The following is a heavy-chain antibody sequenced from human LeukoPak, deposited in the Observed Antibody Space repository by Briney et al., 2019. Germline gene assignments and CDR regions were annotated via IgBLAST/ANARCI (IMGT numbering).Heavy chain of an antibody. Sequence: SGGSLRLSCAASGFTFSSYAIHWVRQAPDKGLEWVATISYDGSNIYYADSVKGRFTISRDNSKNTLYLQMNSLRSEDTAVYYCARGRNLVATSGYFDYWGQGTLVTVSS. CDR1: GFTFSSYA. D-gene: IGHD5-12*01. CDR2: ISYDGSNI. CDR3: ARGRNLVATSGYFDY. V-gene: IGHV3-30-3*01. J-gene: IGHJ4*02.